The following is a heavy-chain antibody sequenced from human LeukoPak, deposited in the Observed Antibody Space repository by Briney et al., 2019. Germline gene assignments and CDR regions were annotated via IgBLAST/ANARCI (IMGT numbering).Heavy chain of an antibody. CDR3: ARDTLDNYDFWSGLLRRNWFDP. D-gene: IGHD3-3*01. Sequence: SETLSLTCTVSGGSISSSSYYWGWIRQPPGKGLEWIGSIYYSGSTYYNPSLKSRVTISVDTSKNQFSLKLSSVTAADTAAYYCARDTLDNYDFWSGLLRRNWFDPWGQGTLVTVSS. V-gene: IGHV4-39*07. CDR1: GGSISSSSYY. J-gene: IGHJ5*02. CDR2: IYYSGST.